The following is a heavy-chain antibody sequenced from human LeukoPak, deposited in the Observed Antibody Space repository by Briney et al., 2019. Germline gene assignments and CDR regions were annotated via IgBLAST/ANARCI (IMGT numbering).Heavy chain of an antibody. V-gene: IGHV3-30-3*01. D-gene: IGHD3-22*01. CDR3: ARDGIVVVITYAFDI. Sequence: PGGSLRLSCAASGFTFSSYAMHWVRQAPGKGLEWVAVISYDGSNKYYADSVKGRFTISRDNSKNTLYLQMNSLRAEDTAVYYCARDGIVVVITYAFDIWGQGTMVTVSS. CDR1: GFTFSSYA. CDR2: ISYDGSNK. J-gene: IGHJ3*02.